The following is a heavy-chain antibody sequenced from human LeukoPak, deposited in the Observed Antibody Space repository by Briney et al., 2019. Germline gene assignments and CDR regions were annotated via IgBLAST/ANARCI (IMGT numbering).Heavy chain of an antibody. D-gene: IGHD3-3*01. Sequence: SETLSITCAVYGGSFSGYYWSWIRQPPGKGLEWIGEINHSGSTNYNPSLKSRVTISVDTSKNQFSLKLSSVTAADTAVYYCARALPTVVLRFLEWLPDYFDYWGQGTLVTVSS. CDR3: ARALPTVVLRFLEWLPDYFDY. V-gene: IGHV4-34*01. CDR2: INHSGST. CDR1: GGSFSGYY. J-gene: IGHJ4*02.